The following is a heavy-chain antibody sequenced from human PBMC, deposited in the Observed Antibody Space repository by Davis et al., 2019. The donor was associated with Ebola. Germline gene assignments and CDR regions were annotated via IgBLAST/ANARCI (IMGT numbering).Heavy chain of an antibody. J-gene: IGHJ3*02. V-gene: IGHV1-18*01. CDR1: GYSFKNYA. D-gene: IGHD5-12*01. CDR3: TTPGGQDSGYDVFDI. Sequence: ASVKVSCKASGYSFKNYAISWVRQAPGQGLEWMGWINGFNGNTNYAQKLQGRVTMTTDTSTTTVYMDLSSLRSEDTALYYCTTPGGQDSGYDVFDIWGQGTMVTVSS. CDR2: INGFNGNT.